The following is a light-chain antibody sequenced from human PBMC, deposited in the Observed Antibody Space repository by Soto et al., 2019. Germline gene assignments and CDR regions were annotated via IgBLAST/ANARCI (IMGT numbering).Light chain of an antibody. V-gene: IGLV1-51*01. CDR1: VSNIGSNS. CDR3: GTWESYLSVAV. Sequence: QSVLTQPPSVSAAPGQTVTISCSGSVSNIGSNSVSWYQHVPGTAPKLLLYDNNKRPSGIPDRFFGSKSGTSATLGITGLQTADEADYYCGTWESYLSVAVFGGGTKLNVL. J-gene: IGLJ2*01. CDR2: DNN.